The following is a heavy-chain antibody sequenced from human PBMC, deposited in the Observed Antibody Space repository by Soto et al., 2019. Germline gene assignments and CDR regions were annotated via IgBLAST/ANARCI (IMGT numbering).Heavy chain of an antibody. CDR1: GGSISSYY. D-gene: IGHD6-13*01. Sequence: SETLSLTCTVSGGSISSYYWSWIRQPPGKGLEWIGYIYYSGSTNYNPSLKSRVTISVDTSKNQFSLKLSSVTAADTAVYYCARVVAAAADLNWFDPWGQGTLVTSPQ. J-gene: IGHJ5*02. CDR3: ARVVAAAADLNWFDP. CDR2: IYYSGST. V-gene: IGHV4-59*01.